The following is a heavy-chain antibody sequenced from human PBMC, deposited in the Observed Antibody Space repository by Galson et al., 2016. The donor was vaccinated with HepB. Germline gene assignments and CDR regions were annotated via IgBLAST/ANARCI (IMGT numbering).Heavy chain of an antibody. CDR3: AREGTSFDY. D-gene: IGHD1-1*01. V-gene: IGHV3-48*02. CDR2: ISTVGSTI. J-gene: IGHJ4*02. Sequence: QAPGKGLEWIAYISTVGSTIHYSDSVRGRFTISRDNDKTLLYLQMNSLRDEDTAVYYCAREGTSFDYWGQGTLVSVSS.